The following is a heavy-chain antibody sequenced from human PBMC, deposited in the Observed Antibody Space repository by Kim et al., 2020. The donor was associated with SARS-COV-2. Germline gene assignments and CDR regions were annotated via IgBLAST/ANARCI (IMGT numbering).Heavy chain of an antibody. CDR2: ISAYNGNT. CDR1: GYTFTSYG. Sequence: ASVKVSCKASGYTFTSYGISWVRQAPGQGLEWMGWISAYNGNTHYAQKLQGRVTMTTDTSTSTAYMELRSLRSDDTAVYYCARGPPEGYDFWSGYSFDYWGQGTLVTVSS. D-gene: IGHD3-3*01. V-gene: IGHV1-18*01. J-gene: IGHJ4*02. CDR3: ARGPPEGYDFWSGYSFDY.